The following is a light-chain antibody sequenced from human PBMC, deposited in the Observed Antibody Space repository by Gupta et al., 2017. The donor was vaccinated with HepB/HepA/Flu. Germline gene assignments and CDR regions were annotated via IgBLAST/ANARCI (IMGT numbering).Light chain of an antibody. Sequence: DIVLTQSPGTLSLSAGERATLSCRASQSVSSSYLAWYQQKPGQAPRLLIYGASSRASGIPDRFSGSGSGTDFTLTISRLEPEDFAVYYCQQYGSSSFTFGPGTKVDVK. CDR3: QQYGSSSFT. V-gene: IGKV3-20*01. CDR1: QSVSSSY. J-gene: IGKJ3*01. CDR2: GAS.